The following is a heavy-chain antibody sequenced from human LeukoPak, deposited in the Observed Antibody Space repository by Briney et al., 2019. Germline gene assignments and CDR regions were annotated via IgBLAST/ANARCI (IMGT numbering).Heavy chain of an antibody. D-gene: IGHD3-3*01. Sequence: GGSLRLSCAASGFTFSSYAMHWVRQAPGKGLEGVAVISYDGSNKYYADSVKGRFTISRDNSKNTLYLQMNSLRAEDTAVYYCARDGTIFVPYYYYMDVWGKGTTVTVSS. V-gene: IGHV3-30*01. CDR3: ARDGTIFVPYYYYMDV. J-gene: IGHJ6*03. CDR1: GFTFSSYA. CDR2: ISYDGSNK.